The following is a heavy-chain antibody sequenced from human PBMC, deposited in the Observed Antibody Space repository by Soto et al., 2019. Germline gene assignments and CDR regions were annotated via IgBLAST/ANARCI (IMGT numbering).Heavy chain of an antibody. J-gene: IGHJ4*02. CDR3: ARESEDLTSNFDY. CDR1: GFTFTRYS. CDR2: ISSTTNYI. Sequence: VSLILSCAASGFTFTRYSMNWVRQAPGKGLEWVSSISSTTNYIYYGDSMKGRFTISRDNAKNSLYLEMNSLRAEDTAVYYCARESEDLTSNFDYWGQGTLVTVSS. V-gene: IGHV3-21*06.